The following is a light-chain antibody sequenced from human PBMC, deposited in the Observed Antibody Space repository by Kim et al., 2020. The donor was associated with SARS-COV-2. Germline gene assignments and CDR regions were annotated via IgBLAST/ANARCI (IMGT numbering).Light chain of an antibody. CDR2: QES. Sequence: PGEQASSTASGEKMGDKNASWCQQKTRASPAVVIYQESKRPPGSPQRFFAATTGNTATLTTSGAHAMEEADYYCQAWDSSTAVVFGGGTQLTVL. J-gene: IGLJ2*01. CDR1: KMGDKN. V-gene: IGLV3-1*01. CDR3: QAWDSSTAVV.